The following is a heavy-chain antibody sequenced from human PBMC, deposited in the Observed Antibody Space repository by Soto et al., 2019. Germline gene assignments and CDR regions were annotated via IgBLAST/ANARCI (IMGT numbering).Heavy chain of an antibody. V-gene: IGHV3-66*01. Sequence: EVQLVESGGGLVQPGGSLRLSCAASGFTVSSSYMNWVRQAPGKGLEWVSVIYSGGNTYYADSVKGRFTISRDNSKNTLYLQVNSLRAEDTAVYYCTRAGYYCSGDNCYYYYDLDVWGQGTTVTVSS. CDR1: GFTVSSSY. CDR3: TRAGYYCSGDNCYYYYDLDV. D-gene: IGHD2-15*01. CDR2: IYSGGNT. J-gene: IGHJ6*02.